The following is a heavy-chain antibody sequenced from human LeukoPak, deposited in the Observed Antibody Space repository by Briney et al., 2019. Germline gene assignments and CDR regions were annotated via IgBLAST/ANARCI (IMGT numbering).Heavy chain of an antibody. CDR2: ICDSGRTI. J-gene: IGHJ4*02. CDR1: GFTFSSYW. V-gene: IGHV3-48*04. Sequence: GGSLRLSCVVSGFTFSSYWMSWVRQAPGKGLEWVSYICDSGRTIYYADSVKGRFTISRDNAKNSVYLQMNNLRAEDTAVYYCARDRLGDYDNSGYYDNWGQGTLVTVSS. D-gene: IGHD3-22*01. CDR3: ARDRLGDYDNSGYYDN.